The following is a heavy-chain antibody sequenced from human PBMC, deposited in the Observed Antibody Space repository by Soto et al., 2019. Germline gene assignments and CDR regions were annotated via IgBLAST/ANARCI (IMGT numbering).Heavy chain of an antibody. D-gene: IGHD6-6*01. V-gene: IGHV5-51*01. J-gene: IGHJ4*02. CDR2: IYPGDSDT. CDR3: AVTYSTSSVDY. Sequence: GESLKISCEGSGYSFTNYWIGWVRQMPGKGLEWMGIIYPGDSDTRYSPSFQGQVTISASRSISTAYLQWSSLKASDTAIYYCAVTYSTSSVDYWGQGTLVTVSS. CDR1: GYSFTNYW.